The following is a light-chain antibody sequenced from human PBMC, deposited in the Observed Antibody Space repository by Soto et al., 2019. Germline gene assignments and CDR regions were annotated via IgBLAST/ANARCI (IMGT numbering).Light chain of an antibody. J-gene: IGKJ1*01. Sequence: DIQMTQSPSTLSASVGDRVTITCRASQSISSWLAWYQQKPGKAPKLLIYDASSLESGVPSRFSGSGSGTEFTLTISSLQPDDFATYSCQQYNSYSFGQGTKVEIK. CDR3: QQYNSYS. CDR1: QSISSW. CDR2: DAS. V-gene: IGKV1-5*01.